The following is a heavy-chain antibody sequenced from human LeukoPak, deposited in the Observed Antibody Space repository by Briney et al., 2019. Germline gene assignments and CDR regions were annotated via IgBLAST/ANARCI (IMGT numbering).Heavy chain of an antibody. CDR2: ISGSGGST. D-gene: IGHD6-13*01. V-gene: IGHV3-23*01. CDR3: AKGVYSSSWYDWFDP. CDR1: GFTFSSYA. Sequence: GGSLRLSCAASGFTFSSYAVSWVRQAPGKGLEWVSAISGSGGSTYYADSVKGRFTISRDNSKNTLYLQMNSLRAEDTAVYYCAKGVYSSSWYDWFDPWGQGTLVTVSS. J-gene: IGHJ5*02.